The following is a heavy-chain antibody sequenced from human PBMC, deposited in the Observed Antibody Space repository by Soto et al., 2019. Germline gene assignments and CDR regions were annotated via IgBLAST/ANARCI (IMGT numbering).Heavy chain of an antibody. J-gene: IGHJ4*02. V-gene: IGHV1-2*04. D-gene: IGHD2-15*01. CDR3: ARGPLEYCSGGSCFIDY. Sequence: ASVKVSCKASGYTFTGYYMHWVRQAPGQGLEWMGWINPNSGGTNYAQKFQGWVTMTRDTSISTAYMELSRLRSDDTAVYYCARGPLEYCSGGSCFIDYWGQGTLVTVSS. CDR2: INPNSGGT. CDR1: GYTFTGYY.